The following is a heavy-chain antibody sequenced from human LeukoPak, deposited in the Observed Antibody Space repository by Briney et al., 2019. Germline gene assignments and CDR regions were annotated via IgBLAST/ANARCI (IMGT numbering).Heavy chain of an antibody. V-gene: IGHV4-59*08. CDR3: ARLYLSSSWSYYFDY. CDR2: LYYSGST. D-gene: IGHD6-13*01. J-gene: IGHJ4*02. Sequence: SETLSLTCSVSGGSITSYYWNWIRQPPGKGLEWIGYLYYSGSTNYNPSLKSRVTISVDTSNNQFSLKLSSVTAADTAVYYCARLYLSSSWSYYFDYWGRGTLVTVSS. CDR1: GGSITSYY.